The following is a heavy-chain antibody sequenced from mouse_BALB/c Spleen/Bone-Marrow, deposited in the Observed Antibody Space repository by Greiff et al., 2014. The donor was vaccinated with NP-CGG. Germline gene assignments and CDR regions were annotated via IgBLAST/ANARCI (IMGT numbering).Heavy chain of an antibody. CDR2: IYPGNVNT. D-gene: IGHD1-1*01. CDR1: GYTFTSYY. Sequence: VQLQQSGPELVKPGASVRMSCKASGYTFTSYYVHWVKQRPGQGLEWIGWIYPGNVNTKYNEKFKGKVTLTADKSSSTAYMQLSSLTSEDSAVYFCARDYYGSSSFAYWGQGTLVTVSA. V-gene: IGHV1S56*01. J-gene: IGHJ3*01. CDR3: ARDYYGSSSFAY.